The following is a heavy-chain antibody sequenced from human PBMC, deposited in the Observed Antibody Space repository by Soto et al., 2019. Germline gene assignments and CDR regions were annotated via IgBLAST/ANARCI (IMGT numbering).Heavy chain of an antibody. J-gene: IGHJ3*02. CDR2: ISSSSSYI. D-gene: IGHD3-22*01. CDR1: GFTFSSYS. V-gene: IGHV3-21*01. Sequence: LRLSCAASGFTFSSYSMNWFRQAPGKGLEWVSSISSSSSYIYYADSVKGRFTISRDNAKDSLYLQMNSLRAEDTAVYYCARVYYYDSSGPYNDIWGQGTMVTVSS. CDR3: ARVYYYDSSGPYNDI.